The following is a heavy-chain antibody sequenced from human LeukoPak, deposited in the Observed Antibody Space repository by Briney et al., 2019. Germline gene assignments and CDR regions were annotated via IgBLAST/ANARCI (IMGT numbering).Heavy chain of an antibody. CDR2: IYSNGNR. CDR1: GGSISNYH. J-gene: IGHJ3*02. Sequence: PSETLSLTCSVSGGSISNYHWTWIRQLAGKGLEWIGRIYSNGNRYYNPSLKSRVTMSVDTSKNQFSLKLSSVTAADTAVYYCASGRRELRGDAFDIWGQGTMVTVSS. D-gene: IGHD3-10*01. CDR3: ASGRRELRGDAFDI. V-gene: IGHV4-4*07.